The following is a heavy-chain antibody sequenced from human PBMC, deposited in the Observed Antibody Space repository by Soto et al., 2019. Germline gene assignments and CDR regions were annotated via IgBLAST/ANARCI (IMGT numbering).Heavy chain of an antibody. CDR1: GFSLSTSGMC. V-gene: IGHV2-70*01. J-gene: IGHJ6*02. Sequence: QAGPTVVNPTQTRTLTCTFSGFSLSTSGMCVSWIRQPPGKALEWLALIHWDDDKYYSTSLKTRLTLSKDTSKNQVVLTMTNMDPVDTAPYYCARHRRIGSGYYYGMDVWGQGNTVPVS. CDR2: IHWDDDK. CDR3: ARHRRIGSGYYYGMDV. D-gene: IGHD3-10*01.